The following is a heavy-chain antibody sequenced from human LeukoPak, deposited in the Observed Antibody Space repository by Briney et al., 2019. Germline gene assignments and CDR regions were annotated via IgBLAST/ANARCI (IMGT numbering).Heavy chain of an antibody. D-gene: IGHD4-17*01. V-gene: IGHV3-9*01. CDR1: GFTFDDYA. CDR3: AKDLYGVTTSNFDY. J-gene: IGHJ4*02. Sequence: GGSLRLSCAASGFTFDDYAMHWVRQAPGKGLEWVSGISWNSGSIGYADSVKGRFTIPRDNAKNSLYLQMNSLRAEDTALYYCAKDLYGVTTSNFDYWGQGTLVTVSS. CDR2: ISWNSGSI.